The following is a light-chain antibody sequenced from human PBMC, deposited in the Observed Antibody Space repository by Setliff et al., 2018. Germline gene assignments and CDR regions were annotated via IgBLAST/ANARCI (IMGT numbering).Light chain of an antibody. CDR1: SNDVGSYDF. CDR3: SSYTSSSTYV. V-gene: IGLV2-14*03. CDR2: DVS. Sequence: QSALTQPASVSGSPGQSITISCSGTSNDVGSYDFVSWYQQHPGKAPKLIIYDVSNRPSGVSDRFSGSKAGNTASLTISGLQAGDEADYYCSSYTSSSTYVFGTGTKSLS. J-gene: IGLJ1*01.